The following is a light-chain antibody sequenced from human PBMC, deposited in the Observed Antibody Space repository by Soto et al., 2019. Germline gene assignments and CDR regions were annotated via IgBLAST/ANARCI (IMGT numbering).Light chain of an antibody. CDR1: SGSVSTNYY. J-gene: IGLJ2*01. CDR2: STN. V-gene: IGLV8-61*01. Sequence: QTVVTQEPSFSVSPGGTVTLTCGLSSGSVSTNYYPSWYQQTPGQAPRTLIYSTNSRSSGVPDRFSGSIIGNKAALTITGAQADDESDYYCVLYMGSGISVFGGGTKVTVL. CDR3: VLYMGSGISV.